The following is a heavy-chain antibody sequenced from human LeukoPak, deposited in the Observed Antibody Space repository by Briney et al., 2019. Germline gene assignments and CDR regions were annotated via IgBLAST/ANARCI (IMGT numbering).Heavy chain of an antibody. Sequence: GGSLTLSCVGSGFSFSSFAMSWVGQAPGKGLEWVSTVSGGGAYTYYADSVKGRFTVSRDDSKSMHFLQMNSLRPEDTALYFCAKRITVSAGYYLDSWGQGTLVTVSS. CDR1: GFSFSSFA. D-gene: IGHD2-8*01. V-gene: IGHV3-23*01. CDR3: AKRITVSAGYYLDS. J-gene: IGHJ4*02. CDR2: VSGGGAYT.